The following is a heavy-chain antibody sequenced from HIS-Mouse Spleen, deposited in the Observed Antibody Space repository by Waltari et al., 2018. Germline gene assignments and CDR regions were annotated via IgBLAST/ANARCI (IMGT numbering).Heavy chain of an antibody. D-gene: IGHD1-1*01. V-gene: IGHV3-74*01. CDR3: ARDLELDAFDI. CDR2: NSDGSST. Sequence: EVQLVESGGGLVQPGGSLRLSCAASGCTFGSYWMPWVRQAPGKGLVWVSRNSDGSSTSYADSVKGRFTISRDNAKNTLYLQMNSLRAEDTAVYYCARDLELDAFDIWGQGTMVTVSS. J-gene: IGHJ3*02. CDR1: GCTFGSYW.